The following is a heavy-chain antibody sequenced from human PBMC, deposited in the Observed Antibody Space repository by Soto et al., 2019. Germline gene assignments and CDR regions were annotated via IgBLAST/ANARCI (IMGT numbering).Heavy chain of an antibody. Sequence: ASVKVSCKASGYTFTSYDINWVRQATGQGLEWMGWMNPNSGNTGYAQKFQGRVTMTRNTSISTAYMELSSLRSEDTAVYYCARGPSVLRYFDWSEDAFDIWGQGTVVTVSS. J-gene: IGHJ3*02. CDR3: ARGPSVLRYFDWSEDAFDI. CDR1: GYTFTSYD. CDR2: MNPNSGNT. V-gene: IGHV1-8*01. D-gene: IGHD3-9*01.